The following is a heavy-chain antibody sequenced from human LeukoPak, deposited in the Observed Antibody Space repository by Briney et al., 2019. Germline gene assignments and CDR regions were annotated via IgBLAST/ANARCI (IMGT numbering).Heavy chain of an antibody. D-gene: IGHD2-2*01. V-gene: IGHV3-43*02. CDR1: GFSFEDYA. CDR2: VSGDGVST. Sequence: GGSLRLSCTASGFSFEDYAIHWVCQAPGKGLEWVSVVSGDGVSTSYGDSVKGRFAISRDNSKNSLYLHMNSLRTEDTALYYCARDICSSTSCYVHYFDSWGQGTLVTVSS. J-gene: IGHJ4*02. CDR3: ARDICSSTSCYVHYFDS.